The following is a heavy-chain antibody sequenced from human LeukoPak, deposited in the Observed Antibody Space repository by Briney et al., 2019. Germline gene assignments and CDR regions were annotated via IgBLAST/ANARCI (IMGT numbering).Heavy chain of an antibody. CDR2: IHDGGST. V-gene: IGHV4-59*08. D-gene: IGHD6-19*01. J-gene: IGHJ5*02. CDR1: GGSISGYY. CDR3: ARRPAAYNSGWYGNWFDP. Sequence: SETLSLTCTVSGGSISGYYWSYIRQPPGKGLEWIGHIHDGGSTDYNPALKSRVPVSVDTSKNQFCLKLNSVTAADTAMYYCARRPAAYNSGWYGNWFDPWGQGTLVTVSS.